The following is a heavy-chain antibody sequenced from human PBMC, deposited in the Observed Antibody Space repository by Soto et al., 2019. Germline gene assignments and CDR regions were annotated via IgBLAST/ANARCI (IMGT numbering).Heavy chain of an antibody. Sequence: KASETLSLTCTVSGGSISSYYWSWIRQPAGKGLEWIGRIYTSGSTNYNPSLKSRVTMSVDTSKNQFSLKLSSVTAADTAVYYCARGGSPGGDYYYYGMDVWGQGTTVTVSS. D-gene: IGHD3-10*01. J-gene: IGHJ6*02. V-gene: IGHV4-4*07. CDR1: GGSISSYY. CDR2: IYTSGST. CDR3: ARGGSPGGDYYYYGMDV.